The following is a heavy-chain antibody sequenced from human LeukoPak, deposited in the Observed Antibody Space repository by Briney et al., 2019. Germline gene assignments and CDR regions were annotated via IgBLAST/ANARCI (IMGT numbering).Heavy chain of an antibody. CDR2: SSGDGRDT. J-gene: IGHJ4*02. V-gene: IGHV3-74*01. Sequence: PGGSLRLSCAASGFTFSNYWMHCVRQAPGNGLVWVSRSSGDGRDTAYAGSVKGRFTISRDNAKNHLYLQMTSVRAEDTAVYYCTRGGDYGASALGYWGQGALVTVSS. D-gene: IGHD4/OR15-4a*01. CDR1: GFTFSNYW. CDR3: TRGGDYGASALGY.